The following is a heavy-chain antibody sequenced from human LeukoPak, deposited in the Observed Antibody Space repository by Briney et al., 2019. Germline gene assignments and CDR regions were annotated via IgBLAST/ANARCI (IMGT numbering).Heavy chain of an antibody. CDR1: GGSISRGGYS. CDR3: AREYSSSLRYYLDY. D-gene: IGHD6-6*01. J-gene: IGHJ4*02. Sequence: KPSETLSLTCAVSGGSISRGGYSWSWIRQPPGKGLEWIGYFYYSGSTYYNPSLKSRVTISVDTSKNQFSLKLSSVTAADTAVYYCAREYSSSLRYYLDYWGQGTLVTVSS. CDR2: FYYSGST. V-gene: IGHV4-30-4*07.